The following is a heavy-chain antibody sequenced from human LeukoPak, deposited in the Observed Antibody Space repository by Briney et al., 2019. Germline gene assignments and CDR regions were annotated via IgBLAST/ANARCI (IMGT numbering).Heavy chain of an antibody. J-gene: IGHJ3*02. CDR2: IIPIFGTA. CDR3: ARPIVVVPAATPDAFDI. D-gene: IGHD2-2*01. CDR1: GGTFSSYA. Sequence: GASVKVSCKASGGTFSSYAISWVRQAPGQGLEWMGGIIPIFGTANYAQKFQGRVTITTDESTSTAYMELSSLRSEDTAVYYCARPIVVVPAATPDAFDIWGQGTMVTVSS. V-gene: IGHV1-69*05.